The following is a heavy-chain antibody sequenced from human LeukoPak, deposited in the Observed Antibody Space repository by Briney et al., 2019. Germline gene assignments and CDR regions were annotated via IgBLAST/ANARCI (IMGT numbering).Heavy chain of an antibody. D-gene: IGHD3-10*01. CDR1: GGSFSGYY. Sequence: PSETLSLTCAVYGGSFSGYYWSWIRQPPGEGLEWIGYIYYSGSTYYNPSLQSRIAISVDTSKNQFSLQLSSVTAADTAVYYCARSPGFFFDYWGQGTLVTVSS. CDR3: ARSPGFFFDY. CDR2: IYYSGST. J-gene: IGHJ4*02. V-gene: IGHV4-30-4*02.